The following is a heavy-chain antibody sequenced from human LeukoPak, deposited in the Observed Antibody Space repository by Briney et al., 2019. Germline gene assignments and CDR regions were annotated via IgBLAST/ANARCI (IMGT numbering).Heavy chain of an antibody. J-gene: IGHJ4*02. V-gene: IGHV3-23*01. CDR3: AKDGLWELPDY. Sequence: EWVSAISGSGGSTYYADSGKGRFTISRDNSKNTLYLQMNSLRAEDTAVYYCAKDGLWELPDYWGQGTLVTVSS. D-gene: IGHD1-26*01. CDR2: ISGSGGST.